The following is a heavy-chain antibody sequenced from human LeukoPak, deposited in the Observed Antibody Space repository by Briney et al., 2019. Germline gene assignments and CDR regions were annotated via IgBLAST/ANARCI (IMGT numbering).Heavy chain of an antibody. J-gene: IGHJ5*02. D-gene: IGHD1-7*01. CDR3: ARDQSGEELRGHNWFDP. V-gene: IGHV4-39*07. CDR1: GGSISSSSYY. CDR2: IYYGGST. Sequence: SETLSLTCTVSGGSISSSSYYWGWIRQPPGKGPEWIGSIYYGGSTYYNPSLKSRVTISVDMSKNQFSLKLSSVTAADTAVYYCARDQSGEELRGHNWFDPWGQGTLVTVSS.